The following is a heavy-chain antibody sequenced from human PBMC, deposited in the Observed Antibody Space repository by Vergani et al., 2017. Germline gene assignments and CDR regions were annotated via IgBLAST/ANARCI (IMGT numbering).Heavy chain of an antibody. J-gene: IGHJ6*02. Sequence: EVQLLESGGGLVKPGGSLRLSCAASGFTFSSYSMNWVRQAPGKGLEWVSSISSRSSYIYYADSVKGRFTISRDNAKNSLYLQMNSLRAEDTAVYYCAMDRRVATPIHYYYGMDVCGQGPTVTASS. V-gene: IGHV3-21*01. CDR3: AMDRRVATPIHYYYGMDV. CDR1: GFTFSSYS. CDR2: ISSRSSYI. D-gene: IGHD5-12*01.